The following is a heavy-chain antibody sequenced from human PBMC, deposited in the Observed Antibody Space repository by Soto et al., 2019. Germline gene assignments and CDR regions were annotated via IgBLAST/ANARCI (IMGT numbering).Heavy chain of an antibody. D-gene: IGHD3-16*01. V-gene: IGHV4-4*07. CDR1: GASITGSSS. CDR3: ARGMTPHDATACYYYDS. CDR2: FSLSGTT. Sequence: QVQLQESGPGLMKPSETLSLTCTVSGASITGSSSWSWIRQPAGKGLEWIGRFSLSGTTNDNPSLRSRVTMSADVSKSPFSLRLTAVSAADTALYYCARGMTPHDATACYYYDSWGQGNLVTVSS. J-gene: IGHJ4*02.